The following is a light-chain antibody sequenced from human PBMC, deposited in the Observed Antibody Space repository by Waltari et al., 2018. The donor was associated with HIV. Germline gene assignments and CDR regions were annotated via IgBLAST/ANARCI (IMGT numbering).Light chain of an antibody. CDR2: KAS. V-gene: IGKV1-5*03. Sequence: DIQMTQSPSTLSASVGERVTITCRASQSISNWLAWYQQKPGKAPKLLIYKASTLESGVPSRFSGSGSETEFTLTISSLQPDDFATYYCQQYGSSLIFGGGTKLEIK. CDR3: QQYGSSLI. CDR1: QSISNW. J-gene: IGKJ4*01.